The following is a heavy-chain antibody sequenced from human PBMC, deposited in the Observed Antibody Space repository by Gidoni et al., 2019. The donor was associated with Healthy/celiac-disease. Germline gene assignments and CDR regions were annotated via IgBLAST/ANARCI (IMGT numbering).Heavy chain of an antibody. V-gene: IGHV3-23*01. CDR2: ISGSGGST. CDR3: AKPRPIYCSSTSCSNFDY. J-gene: IGHJ4*02. CDR1: GFTFSTYA. Sequence: EVQLLESGGGLVQPWGSLRLSSAASGFTFSTYALSWVRQAPGKGLEWVSAISGSGGSTYYADSVKGRFTISRDNSKNTLYLQMNSLRAEDTAVYYCAKPRPIYCSSTSCSNFDYWGQGTLVTVSS. D-gene: IGHD2-2*01.